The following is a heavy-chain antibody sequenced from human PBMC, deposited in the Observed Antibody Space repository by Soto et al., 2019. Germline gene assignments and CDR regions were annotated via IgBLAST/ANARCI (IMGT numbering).Heavy chain of an antibody. Sequence: EVQLVESGGGLVQPGRSLRLSCAASGFSFDDYAMHWVQQAPGRGLEWVSGITWSSGYIGYADSVKGRFTISKDNAKNSLYLKMNSLRPEDTAVYYCAKGTYDSSGYYTAPDYWGQGTLVTVSS. CDR1: GFSFDDYA. CDR2: ITWSSGYI. V-gene: IGHV3-9*01. J-gene: IGHJ4*02. D-gene: IGHD3-22*01. CDR3: AKGTYDSSGYYTAPDY.